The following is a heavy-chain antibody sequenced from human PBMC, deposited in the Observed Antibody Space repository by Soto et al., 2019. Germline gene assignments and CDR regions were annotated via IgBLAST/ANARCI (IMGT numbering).Heavy chain of an antibody. CDR2: ISSSSSYI. CDR3: ARVKSHLLGVAGTAVVLDY. J-gene: IGHJ4*02. Sequence: PGGYVRLSCAASGVTFSSYSMNWVRQAPGKGLEWVSSISSSSSYIYYADSVKGRFTISRDNAKNSLYLQMNSLRAEDTAVYYCARVKSHLLGVAGTAVVLDYWGQGT. D-gene: IGHD6-19*01. V-gene: IGHV3-21*01. CDR1: GVTFSSYS.